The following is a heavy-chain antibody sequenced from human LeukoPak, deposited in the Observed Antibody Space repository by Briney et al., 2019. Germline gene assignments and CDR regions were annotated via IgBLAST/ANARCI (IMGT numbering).Heavy chain of an antibody. CDR1: GFTFSSYW. CDR3: ASGSYYLDY. CDR2: IWYDGSNK. D-gene: IGHD1-26*01. Sequence: GGSLRLSCAASGFTFSSYWMHWVRQAPGKGLEWVAVIWYDGSNKYYADSVKGRFTISRDNSKNTLYLQMNSLRAEDTAVYYCASGSYYLDYWGQGTLVTVSS. V-gene: IGHV3-33*01. J-gene: IGHJ4*02.